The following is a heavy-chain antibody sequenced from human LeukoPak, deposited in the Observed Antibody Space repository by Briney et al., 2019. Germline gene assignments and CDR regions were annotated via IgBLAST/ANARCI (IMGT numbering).Heavy chain of an antibody. CDR1: GASISSYY. CDR2: ISNSGST. D-gene: IGHD6-13*01. V-gene: IGHV4-59*01. Sequence: SETLSLTCTVSGASISSYYWSWIRQPPGKGLEWIGYISNSGSTNSGSTTCNPSLKSRVTISIDTSKNQFSLKLTSVTAADTAVYDCARGSDSTRRESDYWGQGTLVTVSS. J-gene: IGHJ4*02. CDR3: ARGSDSTRRESDY.